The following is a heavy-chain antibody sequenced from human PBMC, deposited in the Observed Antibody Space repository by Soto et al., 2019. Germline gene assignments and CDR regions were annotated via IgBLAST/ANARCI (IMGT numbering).Heavy chain of an antibody. CDR1: DGSISNFY. D-gene: IGHD2-8*01. Sequence: SETLSLTCTVSDGSISNFYWSWIRQPPGKGLEWIGYISSSGNTNYNPSLKSRVSISVDTSRTQFSLNLTSVTAADTAVYYCARAPMVLTRSYFDSLGQGTHATVSS. V-gene: IGHV4-59*01. J-gene: IGHJ4*02. CDR3: ARAPMVLTRSYFDS. CDR2: ISSSGNT.